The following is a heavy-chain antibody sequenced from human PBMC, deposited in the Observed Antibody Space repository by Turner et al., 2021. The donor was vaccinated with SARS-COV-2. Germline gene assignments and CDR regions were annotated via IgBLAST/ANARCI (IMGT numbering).Heavy chain of an antibody. CDR1: GGSISSSSYY. Sequence: QLQLQESGPGQVKPSESLSLTCTVSGGSISSSSYYWGWIRQPPGKGLEWIGGIYYSGSTNYNPSLKSRVTISVDTSKDQFSLKLSSVTAADTAVYYCARRRFMSGYSFDYWGQGTLVTVSS. D-gene: IGHD3-3*01. J-gene: IGHJ4*02. CDR3: ARRRFMSGYSFDY. V-gene: IGHV4-39*01. CDR2: IYYSGST.